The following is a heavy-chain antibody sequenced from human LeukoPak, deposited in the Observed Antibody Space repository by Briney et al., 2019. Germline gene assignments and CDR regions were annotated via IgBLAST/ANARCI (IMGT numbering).Heavy chain of an antibody. CDR1: GGSFSGYY. D-gene: IGHD5-18*01. CDR3: ASLSDTAMTNPGMIAWGFFDY. V-gene: IGHV4-34*01. J-gene: IGHJ4*02. Sequence: SETLSLTCAVYGGSFSGYYWSWIRQPPGKGLEWIGEINHSGSTNYNPSLKSRVTISVDTSKNQFSLKLSSVTAADTAVYYCASLSDTAMTNPGMIAWGFFDYWGQGTLVTVSS. CDR2: INHSGST.